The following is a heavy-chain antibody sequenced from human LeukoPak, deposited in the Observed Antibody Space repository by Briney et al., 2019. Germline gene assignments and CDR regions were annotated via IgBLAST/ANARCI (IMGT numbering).Heavy chain of an antibody. D-gene: IGHD5-12*01. CDR1: GSTFISYA. Sequence: PGGSLRLSCAASGSTFISYAMSWVRQAPGKGLEWVSGISGSGGSTYYADSVKGRFTISRDNSKNTLYLQMNSLRAEDTAVYYCAKETRYSGYDYCDFWGQGTLVTVSS. CDR3: AKETRYSGYDYCDF. J-gene: IGHJ4*02. V-gene: IGHV3-23*01. CDR2: ISGSGGST.